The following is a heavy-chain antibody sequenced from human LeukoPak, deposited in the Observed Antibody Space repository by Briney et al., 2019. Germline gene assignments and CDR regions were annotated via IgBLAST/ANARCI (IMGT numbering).Heavy chain of an antibody. J-gene: IGHJ4*02. D-gene: IGHD3-3*01. CDR2: ISSVGSNK. CDR1: GFSFNNYA. V-gene: IGHV3-30*18. CDR3: AKGSGALSGLYYFAY. Sequence: GKSLRLSRAASGFSFNNYALHWGRPAPGKGLERVAVISSVGSNKYYADSVNGRFTISRDNSKNTLYLQMNTLRVEDTAVYYCAKGSGALSGLYYFAYWGQGTLVTGSS.